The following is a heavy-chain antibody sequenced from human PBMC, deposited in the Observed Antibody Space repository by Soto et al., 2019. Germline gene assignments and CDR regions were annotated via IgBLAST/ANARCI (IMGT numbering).Heavy chain of an antibody. D-gene: IGHD3-3*01. Sequence: PGESLKISCKGSGYSFTSYWIGWVRQMPGKGLEWMGIIYPGDSDTRYSPSFQGQVTISADKSISTAYLQWSSLRASDTAMYYCARHYDGNPYYYYGMDVWGQGTTVTVSS. V-gene: IGHV5-51*01. J-gene: IGHJ6*02. CDR3: ARHYDGNPYYYYGMDV. CDR1: GYSFTSYW. CDR2: IYPGDSDT.